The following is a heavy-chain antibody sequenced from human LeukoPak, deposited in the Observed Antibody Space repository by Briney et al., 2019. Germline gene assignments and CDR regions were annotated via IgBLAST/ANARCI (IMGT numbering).Heavy chain of an antibody. V-gene: IGHV3-23*01. CDR2: ISGSGGST. J-gene: IGHJ4*02. CDR1: GFSFSSYG. Sequence: GRSLRLSCAASGFSFSSYGMHWVRQAPGKGLEWVSAISGSGGSTYYADSVKGRFTISRDNSKNTLYLQMNSLRAEDTAVYYCAHISSSWPDYWGQGTLVTVSS. D-gene: IGHD6-13*01. CDR3: AHISSSWPDY.